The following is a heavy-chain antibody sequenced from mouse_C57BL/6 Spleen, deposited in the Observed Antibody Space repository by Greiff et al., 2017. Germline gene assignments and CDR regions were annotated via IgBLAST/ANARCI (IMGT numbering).Heavy chain of an antibody. V-gene: IGHV1-61*01. CDR1: GYTFTSYW. CDR3: AATGYFDY. CDR2: IYPSDSET. Sequence: VQLQQPGAELVRPGSSVKLSCKASGYTFTSYWMDWVKQRPGQGLEWIGNIYPSDSETHYNQKFKDKATLTVDKSSSTAYMQLSSLTSEASAVYYCAATGYFDYWGQGTTLTVSS. J-gene: IGHJ2*01. D-gene: IGHD4-1*02.